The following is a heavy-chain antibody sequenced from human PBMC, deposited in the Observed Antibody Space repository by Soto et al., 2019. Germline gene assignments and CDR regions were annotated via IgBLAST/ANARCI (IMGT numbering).Heavy chain of an antibody. D-gene: IGHD6-13*01. J-gene: IGHJ4*02. CDR2: VSHDGSNT. CDR3: PTRRGSSWPTYFDS. V-gene: IGHV3-30*03. Sequence: QVQLVESGGDVVQPGRSLRLSCAASGFTFSSNGMHWVRQAPGKGLEWVALVSHDGSNTYYADSVKGRFTISRVNSKNTLDLQMNSLRPEDTAVYYCPTRRGSSWPTYFDSWGRGTLVTVSS. CDR1: GFTFSSNG.